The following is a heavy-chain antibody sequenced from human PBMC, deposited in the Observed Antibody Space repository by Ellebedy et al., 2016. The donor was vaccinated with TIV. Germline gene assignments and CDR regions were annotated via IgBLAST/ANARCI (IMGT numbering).Heavy chain of an antibody. D-gene: IGHD3-10*01. CDR3: TIDSGWEHAY. CDR1: GFAVTDYY. Sequence: GEPLKISCAASGFAVTDYYMSRVRQAPGKGLQWVSGIGDSGDSTHYADSVKGRFTISRDNSKNTLYLQMNSLRAEDTAIYYCTIDSGWEHAYWGQGTLVTVSA. V-gene: IGHV3-23*01. CDR2: IGDSGDST. J-gene: IGHJ4*02.